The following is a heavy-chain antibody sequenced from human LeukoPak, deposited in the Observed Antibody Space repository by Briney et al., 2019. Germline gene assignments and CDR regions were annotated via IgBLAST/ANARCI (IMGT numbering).Heavy chain of an antibody. J-gene: IGHJ4*02. Sequence: GGSLRLSCAASGFTVSSNYMSWVRQTPGKGLEWVSVIYSGGSTYYADSVKGRFTISRDNSKNTVYLQMNSLRAEDTAVYYCASQGTAVAGTGYFDYWGQGTLVTVSS. V-gene: IGHV3-53*01. CDR1: GFTVSSNY. CDR3: ASQGTAVAGTGYFDY. D-gene: IGHD6-19*01. CDR2: IYSGGST.